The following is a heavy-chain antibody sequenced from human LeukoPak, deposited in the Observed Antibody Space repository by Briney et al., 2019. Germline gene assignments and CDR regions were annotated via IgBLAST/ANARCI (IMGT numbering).Heavy chain of an antibody. D-gene: IGHD3-22*01. CDR1: GGSISSTTYY. J-gene: IGHJ6*03. CDR3: ARQERSSRGTGNYYMDV. Sequence: SETLSLTCTVSGGSISSTTYYWGWIRQSPGKGLEWIGCIYYSGSTYYNPSLKSRVTISVDTSKNQFSLKPSSVTAADTAVYYCARQERSSRGTGNYYMDVWGKGTTVTVSS. CDR2: IYYSGST. V-gene: IGHV4-39*01.